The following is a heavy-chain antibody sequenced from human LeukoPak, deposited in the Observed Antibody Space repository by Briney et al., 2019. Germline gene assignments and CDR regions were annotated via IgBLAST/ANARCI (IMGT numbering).Heavy chain of an antibody. D-gene: IGHD3/OR15-3a*01. CDR1: GFTFSAYY. CDR2: IGFSSIGYSSDHL. Sequence: GGSLRLSCAASGFTFSAYYMTWIRQAPGKGLEWVSSIGFSSIGYSSDHLKYADSVKGRFTISRDDAKNSLFLQMDGLRAEDTAVYFCAREDFFTPHSSGQGTLVTVSS. CDR3: AREDFFTPHS. J-gene: IGHJ4*02. V-gene: IGHV3-11*05.